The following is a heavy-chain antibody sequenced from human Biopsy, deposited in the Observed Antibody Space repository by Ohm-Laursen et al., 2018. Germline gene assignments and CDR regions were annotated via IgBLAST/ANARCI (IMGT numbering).Heavy chain of an antibody. CDR3: ALAAAKAVIHFDY. V-gene: IGHV3-23*01. J-gene: IGHJ4*02. Sequence: SLRLSCAASGFTFSSYAMTWFRQAPGKGLAWVSTISGNSDIIYDTDSVKGRFTISRDNSKNTLYLQMNSLRADDTAVYYCALAAAKAVIHFDYWGQGTLVTVSS. CDR1: GFTFSSYA. CDR2: ISGNSDII. D-gene: IGHD2-21*01.